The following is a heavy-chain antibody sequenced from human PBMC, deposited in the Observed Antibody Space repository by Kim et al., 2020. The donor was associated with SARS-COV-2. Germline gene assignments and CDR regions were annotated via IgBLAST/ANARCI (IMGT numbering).Heavy chain of an antibody. V-gene: IGHV3-53*01. CDR1: GFTVSSNY. Sequence: GGSLRLSCAASGFTVSSNYMSWVRQAPGKGLEWVSVIYSGGSTYYADSVKGRFTISRDNSKNTLYLQMNSLRAEDTAVYYCARMGYCSGCSCYHFFDYWGQGTLVTVSS. D-gene: IGHD2-15*01. CDR3: ARMGYCSGCSCYHFFDY. CDR2: IYSGGST. J-gene: IGHJ4*02.